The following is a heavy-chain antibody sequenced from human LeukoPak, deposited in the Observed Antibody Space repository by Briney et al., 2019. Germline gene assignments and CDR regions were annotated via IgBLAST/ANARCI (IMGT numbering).Heavy chain of an antibody. Sequence: GGSLRLSCAASGFTFSSYAMSWVRQAPGKGLEWVSAISGSGGSTYYADSVKGRFTISRDNSKNTLYLQMNSLRAEDTAVYYCAKWAIICSGGSCYFDYWGQGTLVTVSS. CDR1: GFTFSSYA. CDR2: ISGSGGST. V-gene: IGHV3-23*01. J-gene: IGHJ4*02. CDR3: AKWAIICSGGSCYFDY. D-gene: IGHD2-15*01.